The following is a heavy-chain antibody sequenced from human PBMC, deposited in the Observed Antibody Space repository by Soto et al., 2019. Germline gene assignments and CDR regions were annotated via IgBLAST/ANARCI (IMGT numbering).Heavy chain of an antibody. CDR1: GGTFSSYA. D-gene: IGHD3-10*01. Sequence: SVKVSCKASGGTFSSYAISWVRQAPGQGLEWMGGIIPIFGTANYAQKFQGRDTITEDESTVTAFLGLISLRFEDTAFFYCAKYGAGSYYRVTCFDPWGQETLFTVP. J-gene: IGHJ5*02. CDR2: IIPIFGTA. CDR3: AKYGAGSYYRVTCFDP. V-gene: IGHV1-69*13.